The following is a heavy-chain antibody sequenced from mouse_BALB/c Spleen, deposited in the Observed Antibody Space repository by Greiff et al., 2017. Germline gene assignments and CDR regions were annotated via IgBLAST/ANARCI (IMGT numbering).Heavy chain of an antibody. CDR3: ASYGNYVDAMDY. D-gene: IGHD2-10*02. V-gene: IGHV10-1*02. Sequence: EVQGVESGGGLVQPKGSLKLSCAASGFTFNTYAMNWVRQAPGKGLEWVARIRSKSNNYATYYADSVKDRFTISRDDSQSMLYLQMNNLKTEDTAMYYCASYGNYVDAMDYWGQGTSVTVSS. CDR1: GFTFNTYA. CDR2: IRSKSNNYAT. J-gene: IGHJ4*01.